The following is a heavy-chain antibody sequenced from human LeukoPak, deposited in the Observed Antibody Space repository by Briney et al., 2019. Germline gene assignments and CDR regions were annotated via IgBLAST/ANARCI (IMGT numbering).Heavy chain of an antibody. J-gene: IGHJ4*02. V-gene: IGHV4-30-4*01. D-gene: IGHD3-22*01. CDR3: ARAQPLYYDSSGYYFDY. CDR1: GGSISSGDYY. Sequence: PSQTLSLTCTVSGGSISSGDYYWSWIRQPPGKGLEWIGYIYYSGSTYYNPSLKSRVTISVDTSKNQFSLKLSSVTAADTAVYYCARAQPLYYDSSGYYFDYWGQGTLVTVSS. CDR2: IYYSGST.